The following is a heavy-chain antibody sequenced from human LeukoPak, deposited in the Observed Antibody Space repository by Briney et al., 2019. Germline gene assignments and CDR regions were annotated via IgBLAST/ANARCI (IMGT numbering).Heavy chain of an antibody. D-gene: IGHD6-13*01. V-gene: IGHV3-23*01. CDR3: AKRESSSWDYYYGMDV. CDR2: ISGSGGST. CDR1: GFTFSSYA. Sequence: GGSLRLSYAASGFTFSSYAMSWVRQAPGKGLEWVSAISGSGGSTYYADSVKGRFTISRDNSKNTLYLQMNSLRAEDTAVYYCAKRESSSWDYYYGMDVWGQGTTVTVSS. J-gene: IGHJ6*02.